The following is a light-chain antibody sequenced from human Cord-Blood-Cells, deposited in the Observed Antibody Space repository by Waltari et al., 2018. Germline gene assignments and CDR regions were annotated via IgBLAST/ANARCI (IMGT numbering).Light chain of an antibody. V-gene: IGKV3-15*01. CDR3: QQYNNWPGT. J-gene: IGKJ1*01. CDR1: QSVSSN. CDR2: GAS. Sequence: EIVMTQSPATLSVSPGERATPSCRASQSVSSNLAWYQQKPGQAPRPLIYGASTRATGIPARFSGSGSGTEFTLTISSLQSEDFAVYYCQQYNNWPGTFGQGTKVEIK.